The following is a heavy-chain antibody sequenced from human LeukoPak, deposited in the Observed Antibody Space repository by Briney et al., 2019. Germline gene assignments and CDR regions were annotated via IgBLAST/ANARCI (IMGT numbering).Heavy chain of an antibody. Sequence: GGSLRLSCAASGFTFNRFCMHWVRRAPGKGLVWVSLIISDGSSTNYADSVKGRFTISRDNAKNTLHLQMNSLRAEDTALYYCAREDVDITVATSGAFDIGGEGTMVTVSS. D-gene: IGHD6-19*01. V-gene: IGHV3-74*01. CDR3: AREDVDITVATSGAFDI. J-gene: IGHJ3*02. CDR2: IISDGSST. CDR1: GFTFNRFC.